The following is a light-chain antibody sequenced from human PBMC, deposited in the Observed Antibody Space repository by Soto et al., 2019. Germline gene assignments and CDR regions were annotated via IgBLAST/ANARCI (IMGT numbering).Light chain of an antibody. J-gene: IGKJ4*01. V-gene: IGKV1-5*01. CDR1: QSIGSY. Sequence: DIQMTQSPSSLSASVGDRVTITCRASQSIGSYLSWYQQKPGKAPELLIYSASSLVSGVPSRFSGGGSGTEFTLTISSLQPDDFATYFCQQYHSYSPLTFGGGTKVEIK. CDR3: QQYHSYSPLT. CDR2: SAS.